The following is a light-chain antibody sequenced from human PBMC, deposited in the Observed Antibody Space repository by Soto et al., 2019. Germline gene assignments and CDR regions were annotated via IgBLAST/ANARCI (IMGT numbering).Light chain of an antibody. V-gene: IGKV1-39*01. CDR2: ATS. J-gene: IGKJ2*01. Sequence: DIQMTQSPSSLSAAVGDSVTITCRASQDINKYLNWYHQTPGKAPKLLVFATSTLHNGVPSRFSGSRSGTDCSLTITRLQPEDFATYYGQQSYSSPYTFGQGTKLEIK. CDR1: QDINKY. CDR3: QQSYSSPYT.